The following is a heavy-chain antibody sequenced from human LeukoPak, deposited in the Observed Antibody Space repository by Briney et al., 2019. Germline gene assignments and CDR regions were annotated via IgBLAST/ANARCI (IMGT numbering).Heavy chain of an antibody. V-gene: IGHV3-74*01. CDR2: INTDGTAT. CDR1: GFTFSNYG. Sequence: PGGSLRLSCAASGFTFSNYGMHWVRQAPGKGLMWVSRINTDGTATNYADSVKGRFSVSRDNAKSTLYLQMNSLRAEDTAVYYCARSTWWFDPWGQGTLVTVSS. CDR3: ARSTWWFDP. J-gene: IGHJ5*02.